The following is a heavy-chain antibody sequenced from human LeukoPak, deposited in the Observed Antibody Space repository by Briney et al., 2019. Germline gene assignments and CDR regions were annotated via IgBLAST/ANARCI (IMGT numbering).Heavy chain of an antibody. CDR1: GGSTTSYY. J-gene: IGHJ4*02. D-gene: IGHD1-14*01. V-gene: IGHV4-59*04. Sequence: SETLSLTCTVSGGSTTSYYWAWLRQPPGKGLEWIGYLYYSGYSNYNPSLKSRVSMSVDTSKNQFSLKLSSVTAADTAVYYCAGLQPRFRAPPDYWGQGTLVTVSS. CDR2: LYYSGYS. CDR3: AGLQPRFRAPPDY.